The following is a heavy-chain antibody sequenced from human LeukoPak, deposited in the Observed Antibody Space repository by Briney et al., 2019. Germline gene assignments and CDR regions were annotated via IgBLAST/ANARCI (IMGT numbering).Heavy chain of an antibody. D-gene: IGHD3-22*01. CDR3: ARGSGGYYDSGRRYYYGMDV. CDR2: IYSGGST. CDR1: GFTFSNAW. Sequence: GGSLRLSCAASGFTFSNAWMSWVRQAPGKGLEWVSVIYSGGSTYHSDSVKGRFTISRDNSKKTLYLQMNSLRAEDTAVYYCARGSGGYYDSGRRYYYGMDVWGQGTTVTVSS. V-gene: IGHV3-66*01. J-gene: IGHJ6*02.